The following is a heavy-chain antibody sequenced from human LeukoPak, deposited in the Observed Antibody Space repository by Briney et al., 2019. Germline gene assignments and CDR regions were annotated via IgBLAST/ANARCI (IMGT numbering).Heavy chain of an antibody. V-gene: IGHV4-34*01. D-gene: IGHD3-22*01. Sequence: KPSETLSLTCAVYGGSFSAYYWSWIRQPPGKELEWIGEINHSGRPNYSPSLKSRVAISIDMSKNEFSLRLSSVTAADTAMYYCASLRYDSSAYDHPLPHHWGQGTQVTVSS. CDR1: GGSFSAYY. CDR2: INHSGRP. J-gene: IGHJ5*02. CDR3: ASLRYDSSAYDHPLPHH.